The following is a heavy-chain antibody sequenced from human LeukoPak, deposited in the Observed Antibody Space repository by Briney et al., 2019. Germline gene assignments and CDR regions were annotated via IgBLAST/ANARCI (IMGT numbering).Heavy chain of an antibody. Sequence: GASVKVSCKASGYTFTGYYMHWVRQAPGQGLEWMGWINPNSGGTNYAQKFQSRVTMTRDTSISTAYMELSRLRSDDTAVYYCARVLERENWFDPWGQGTLVTVSS. J-gene: IGHJ5*02. V-gene: IGHV1-2*02. D-gene: IGHD1-1*01. CDR2: INPNSGGT. CDR1: GYTFTGYY. CDR3: ARVLERENWFDP.